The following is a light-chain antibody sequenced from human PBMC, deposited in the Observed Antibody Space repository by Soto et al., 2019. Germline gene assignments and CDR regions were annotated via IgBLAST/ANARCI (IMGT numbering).Light chain of an antibody. Sequence: QSALTQPPSASGTPGQRVTISCSGGSSNIGTNAVNWYQQLPGTAPKLLIYNNNQRPSGVPDRFSDSKSGTSASLAISGLQSEDEADYYCAAWDDSLNGYVFGTGTRSPS. V-gene: IGLV1-44*01. CDR2: NNN. CDR1: SSNIGTNA. CDR3: AAWDDSLNGYV. J-gene: IGLJ1*01.